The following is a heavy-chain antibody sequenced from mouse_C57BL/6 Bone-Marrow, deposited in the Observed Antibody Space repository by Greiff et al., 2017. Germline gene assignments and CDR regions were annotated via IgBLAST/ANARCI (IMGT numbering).Heavy chain of an antibody. D-gene: IGHD2-3*01. CDR3: ARWGWLLLYAMDY. J-gene: IGHJ4*01. V-gene: IGHV1-55*01. Sequence: VQRVESGAELVKPGASVKMSCKASGYTFTSYWITWVKQRPGQGLEWIGDIYPGSGSTNYNEKFKSKATLTVDTSSSTAYMQLSSLTSEDSAVYYCARWGWLLLYAMDYWGQGTSVTVSS. CDR2: IYPGSGST. CDR1: GYTFTSYW.